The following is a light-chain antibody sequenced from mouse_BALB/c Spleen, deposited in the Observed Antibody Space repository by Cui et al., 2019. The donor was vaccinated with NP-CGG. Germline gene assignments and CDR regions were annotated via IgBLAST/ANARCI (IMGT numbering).Light chain of an antibody. J-gene: IGLJ1*01. CDR2: GTN. CDR1: TGAVTTSNY. Sequence: QAVFTQESAITTSPGETVTLNCRSSTGAVTTSNYANWVQEKPDHLFTGLIGGTNNRTPGVPARFSGSLIGDKAALTITGAQTEDEAIYFCALWYSNHWVFGGGTKLTVL. V-gene: IGLV1*01. CDR3: ALWYSNHWV.